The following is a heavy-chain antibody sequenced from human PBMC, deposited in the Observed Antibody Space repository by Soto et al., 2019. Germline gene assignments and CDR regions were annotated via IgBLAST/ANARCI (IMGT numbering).Heavy chain of an antibody. CDR3: AKGAHSSSWYFDY. V-gene: IGHV3-23*01. J-gene: IGHJ4*02. Sequence: GGSLRLSCTASGFRFINYAMSWVRQAPGKGLEWVSGISGRGSSPYYADSVKGRFTLSRDNSKNTLYLQMNSLRAEDTAVYYCAKGAHSSSWYFDYWGQGTLVTVSS. D-gene: IGHD6-13*01. CDR1: GFRFINYA. CDR2: ISGRGSSP.